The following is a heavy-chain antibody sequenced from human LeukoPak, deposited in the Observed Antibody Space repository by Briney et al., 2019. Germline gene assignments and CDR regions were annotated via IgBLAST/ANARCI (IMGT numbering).Heavy chain of an antibody. CDR1: GYTFTSYG. V-gene: IGHV1-18*01. J-gene: IGHJ4*02. CDR2: ISAYNGNT. Sequence: APVKVSCKASGYTFTSYGISWVRQAPGQGLEWMGWISAYNGNTNYAQKLQGRVTMTTDTSTSTAYMELSRLRSDDTAFYYCAREPYPPPWYYFDYWGQGTLVTVSS. D-gene: IGHD2-8*02. CDR3: AREPYPPPWYYFDY.